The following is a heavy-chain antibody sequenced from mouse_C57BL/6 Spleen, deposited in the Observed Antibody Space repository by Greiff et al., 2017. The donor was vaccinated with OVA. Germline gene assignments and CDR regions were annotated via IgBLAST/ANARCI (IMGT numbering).Heavy chain of an antibody. CDR3: TRIYYGYAMDY. CDR2: IDPETGGT. J-gene: IGHJ4*01. CDR1: VYTFTDYE. V-gene: IGHV1-15*01. Sequence: QVQLQQSGAELVRPGASVTLSCKASVYTFTDYEMHWVKQTPVHGLEWIGAIDPETGGTAYNQKFKGKAILTADKSSSTAYMELRSLTSEDSAVYYCTRIYYGYAMDYWGQGTSVTVSS. D-gene: IGHD2-1*01.